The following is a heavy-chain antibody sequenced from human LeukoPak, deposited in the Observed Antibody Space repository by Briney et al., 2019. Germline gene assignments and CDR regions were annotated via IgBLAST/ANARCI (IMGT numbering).Heavy chain of an antibody. D-gene: IGHD3-22*01. CDR3: VRDWGYDSSGYWQKYFDT. J-gene: IGHJ4*02. CDR1: GFTFSSYW. V-gene: IGHV3-74*01. CDR2: INHDGSST. Sequence: GGSLRLSCAASGFTFSSYWMHWVRQAPGKGLVWVSRINHDGSSTNYADSVKGRFTISRDNAKNTVFLQMNSLRAEDTAVYYCVRDWGYDSSGYWQKYFDTWGQGTLVTVSS.